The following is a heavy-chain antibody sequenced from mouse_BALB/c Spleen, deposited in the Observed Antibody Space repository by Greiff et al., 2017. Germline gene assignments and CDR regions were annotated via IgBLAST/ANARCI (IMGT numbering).Heavy chain of an antibody. CDR2: ISYSGST. J-gene: IGHJ3*01. CDR1: GYSITSDYA. Sequence: EVQLQESGPGLVKPSQSLSLTCTVTGYSITSDYAWNWIRQFPGNKLEWMGYISYSGSTSYNPSLKSRISITRDTSKNQFFLQLNSVTTEDTATYYCARGMGITTAWFAYWGQGTLVTVSA. CDR3: ARGMGITTAWFAY. V-gene: IGHV3-2*02. D-gene: IGHD2-4*01.